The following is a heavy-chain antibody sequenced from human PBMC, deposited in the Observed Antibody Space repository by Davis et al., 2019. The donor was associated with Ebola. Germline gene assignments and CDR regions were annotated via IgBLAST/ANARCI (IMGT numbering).Heavy chain of an antibody. CDR1: GFTFSNAW. CDR2: ISGSGGST. J-gene: IGHJ3*02. V-gene: IGHV3-23*01. Sequence: PGGSLRLSCAASGFTFSNAWMSWVRQAPGKGLEWVSAISGSGGSTYYADSVKGRFTISRDNSKNTLYLQMNSLRAEDTAVYYCARDAPLETPPGGAFDIWGQGTMVTVSS. CDR3: ARDAPLETPPGGAFDI. D-gene: IGHD3-3*01.